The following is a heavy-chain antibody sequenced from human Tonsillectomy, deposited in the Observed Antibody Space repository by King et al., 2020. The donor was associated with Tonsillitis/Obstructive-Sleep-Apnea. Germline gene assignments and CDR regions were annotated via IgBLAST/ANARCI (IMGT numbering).Heavy chain of an antibody. D-gene: IGHD3-22*01. J-gene: IGHJ4*02. CDR2: IWYDGSNK. V-gene: IGHV3-33*01. Sequence: VQLVESGGGVVQPGRSLRLSCAASGFTFSSYGMHWVRQAPGKGLEWVAVIWYDGSNKYYADSVKGRFTISRDNSKNTLYLQMNSLRAEDTAVYYCARDRPPDSQHDYWGQGTLVTVSS. CDR3: ARDRPPDSQHDY. CDR1: GFTFSSYG.